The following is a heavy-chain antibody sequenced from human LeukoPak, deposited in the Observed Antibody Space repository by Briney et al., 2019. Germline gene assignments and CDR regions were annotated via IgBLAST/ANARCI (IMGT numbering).Heavy chain of an antibody. Sequence: PGGSLRLSCAASGFTFSSYAMSWVRQAPGKGLERVSAISGSGGSTYYADSVKGRFTISRDNSKNTLYLQMNSLRAEDTAVYYCAAFLGRGCYFDHWGQGTLVTVTS. CDR2: ISGSGGST. CDR3: AAFLGRGCYFDH. V-gene: IGHV3-23*01. CDR1: GFTFSSYA. D-gene: IGHD6-19*01. J-gene: IGHJ4*02.